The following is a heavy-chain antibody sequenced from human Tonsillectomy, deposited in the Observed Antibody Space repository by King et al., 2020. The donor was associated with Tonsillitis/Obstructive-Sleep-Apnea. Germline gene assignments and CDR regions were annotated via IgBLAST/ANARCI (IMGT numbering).Heavy chain of an antibody. V-gene: IGHV3-23*04. CDR1: GITFSSYA. CDR2: ISGGGGST. Sequence: VQLVESGGGLVQPGGSLRLSCAASGITFSSYAMSWVRRAPGKGLEWVSTISGGGGSTYYADSVKGRFTISRDNSKNTLYRQMNSLRAEDTAVYYCAKAMVQGIIITIFDYWGQGTLVTVSS. D-gene: IGHD3-10*01. J-gene: IGHJ4*02. CDR3: AKAMVQGIIITIFDY.